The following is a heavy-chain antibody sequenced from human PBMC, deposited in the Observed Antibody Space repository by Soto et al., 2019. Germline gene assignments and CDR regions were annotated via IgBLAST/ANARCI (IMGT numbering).Heavy chain of an antibody. CDR3: ARESHDILTGPPWVWYFDL. Sequence: QVQLQQWGAGPLRPLETLSLTCGVSGGSFSGYYWAWIRQSPGKGLEWIGEINDRGSINYNPSLKSRVSISVGTSKNHYSLNVRSVTAADTAVYYCARESHDILTGPPWVWYFDLWGRGTLVTVSS. CDR1: GGSFSGYY. J-gene: IGHJ2*01. CDR2: INDRGSI. V-gene: IGHV4-34*01. D-gene: IGHD3-9*01.